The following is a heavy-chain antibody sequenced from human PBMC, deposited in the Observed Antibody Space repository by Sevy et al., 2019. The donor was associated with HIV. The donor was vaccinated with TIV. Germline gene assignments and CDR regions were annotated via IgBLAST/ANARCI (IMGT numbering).Heavy chain of an antibody. V-gene: IGHV3-23*01. Sequence: GSLRLSCAASGFTFSRYAMNWVRQAPGKGLEWVSGISGSGGSGDKTNYADSVKGRFTISRDDSKNSLYLQLNSLRAEDTAIYYCASTYDSSGYFDYWGQGTLVTVSS. CDR1: GFTFSRYA. CDR2: ISGSGGSGDKT. D-gene: IGHD3-22*01. CDR3: ASTYDSSGYFDY. J-gene: IGHJ4*02.